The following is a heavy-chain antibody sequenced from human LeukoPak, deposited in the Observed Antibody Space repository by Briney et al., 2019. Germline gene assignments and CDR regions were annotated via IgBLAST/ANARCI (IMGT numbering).Heavy chain of an antibody. D-gene: IGHD1-26*01. V-gene: IGHV3-11*04. J-gene: IGHJ4*02. Sequence: GGSLRLSCAASGFTLSNAWMSWVRQAPGKGLEWVSYISSSGSTIYYADSVKGRFTISRDNAKNSLYLQMNSLRAEDTAVYYCARDKFDGGSYDWGQGTLVTVSS. CDR3: ARDKFDGGSYD. CDR1: GFTLSNAW. CDR2: ISSSGSTI.